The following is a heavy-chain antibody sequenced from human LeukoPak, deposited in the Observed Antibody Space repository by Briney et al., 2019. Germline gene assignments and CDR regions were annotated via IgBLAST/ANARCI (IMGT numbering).Heavy chain of an antibody. CDR1: GFTVSSNY. J-gene: IGHJ4*02. D-gene: IGHD3-10*01. CDR3: ARDSGYGSGNFDY. Sequence: PGGSLGLSCAASGFTVSSNYMNWVRQAPGKGLEWVSVIYSGGSTYYADSVKGRFTISRDNSKNTLYLQMNSLRAEDTAVYYCARDSGYGSGNFDYWGQGTLVTVSS. CDR2: IYSGGST. V-gene: IGHV3-53*01.